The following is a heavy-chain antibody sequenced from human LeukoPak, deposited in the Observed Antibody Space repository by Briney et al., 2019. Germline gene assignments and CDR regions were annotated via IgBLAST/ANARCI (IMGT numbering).Heavy chain of an antibody. J-gene: IGHJ6*02. CDR1: GYTLTSYG. Sequence: GASVKVSCKASGYTLTSYGISWVRQAPGQGLEWMGRISAYNGNTNYAQKLQGRVTMTTDTSTSTACMELRSLRSDDTAVYYCATSPPGIDYYYGMDVWGQGTTVTVSS. V-gene: IGHV1-18*01. CDR3: ATSPPGIDYYYGMDV. CDR2: ISAYNGNT. D-gene: IGHD1-1*01.